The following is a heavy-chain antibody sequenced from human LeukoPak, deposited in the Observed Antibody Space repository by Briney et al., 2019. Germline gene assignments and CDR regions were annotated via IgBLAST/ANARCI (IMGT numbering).Heavy chain of an antibody. Sequence: GESLKISCKGSGYSFTSYWIGWGRQLPGKGLELRGIIYHGDSDTRYSPSFQGQVTISADKSISTAYLQWSSLKASDTAMYYCARHTGYYDSSGYYYYGMDAWGQGTTVTVSS. CDR2: IYHGDSDT. V-gene: IGHV5-51*01. CDR1: GYSFTSYW. CDR3: ARHTGYYDSSGYYYYGMDA. J-gene: IGHJ6*02. D-gene: IGHD3-22*01.